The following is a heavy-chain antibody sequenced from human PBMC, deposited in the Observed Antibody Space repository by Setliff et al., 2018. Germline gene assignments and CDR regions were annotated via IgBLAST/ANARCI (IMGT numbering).Heavy chain of an antibody. CDR1: GGTFSSYA. CDR2: IIPIFGTA. CDR3: ATKRLYYNFWSGYSSADAFDI. V-gene: IGHV1-69*05. Sequence: ASVTVSCKASGGTFSSYAISWVRQAPGQGLEWMGGIIPIFGTANYAQKFQGRVTITTDESTSTAYMELSSLRSEDTAVYYCATKRLYYNFWSGYSSADAFDIWGRGTMVTVSS. D-gene: IGHD3-3*01. J-gene: IGHJ3*02.